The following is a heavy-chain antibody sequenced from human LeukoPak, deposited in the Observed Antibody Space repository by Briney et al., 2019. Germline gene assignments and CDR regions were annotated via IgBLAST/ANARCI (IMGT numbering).Heavy chain of an antibody. CDR3: ARVPSWDDARAFDI. D-gene: IGHD6-13*01. J-gene: IGHJ3*02. Sequence: ASVKVSCKASGGTFSSYVISWVRQAPGQGLEWMGGIIPIFGTPYYAQKFQGRVTITTDESTSTAYMELSSLRSEDTAVYYCARVPSWDDARAFDIWGQGTMVTVSS. CDR1: GGTFSSYV. V-gene: IGHV1-69*05. CDR2: IIPIFGTP.